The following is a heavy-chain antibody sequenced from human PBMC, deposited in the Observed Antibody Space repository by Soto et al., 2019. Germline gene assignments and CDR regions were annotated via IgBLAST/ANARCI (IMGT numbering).Heavy chain of an antibody. CDR2: INNSGST. Sequence: SETLSLTCIVSGGSMSSYYWGWFRQPPGKGLEWIGYINNSGSTNYNPSLKSRVTISVDTSKNQFSLKLSSVTAADTAVYYCVRDWFGEGMDVWGQGTTVTVSS. V-gene: IGHV4-59*01. CDR1: GGSMSSYY. J-gene: IGHJ6*02. D-gene: IGHD3-10*01. CDR3: VRDWFGEGMDV.